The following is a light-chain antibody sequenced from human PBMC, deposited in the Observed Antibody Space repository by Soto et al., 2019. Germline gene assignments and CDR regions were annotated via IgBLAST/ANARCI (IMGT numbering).Light chain of an antibody. J-gene: IGKJ3*01. CDR2: AAS. CDR3: QQSYSTPDT. V-gene: IGKV1-39*01. CDR1: QSISSY. Sequence: DIQMTPSPSSLSASVGARVTITCRASQSISSYLNWYQQKPGKAPKLLIYAASSLQSGVPSRFSGSGSGTDFTLTISSLQPEDFATYYCQQSYSTPDTFGPGTKVDIK.